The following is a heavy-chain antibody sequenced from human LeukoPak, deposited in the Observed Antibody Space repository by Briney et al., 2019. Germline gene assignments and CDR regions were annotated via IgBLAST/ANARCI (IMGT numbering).Heavy chain of an antibody. J-gene: IGHJ4*02. V-gene: IGHV4-34*01. CDR3: ARRGYCTNGVCPFDY. CDR2: INHSGST. Sequence: SETLSLTCAVYGGSFSGYYWSWIRQPPGKGLDWIGEINHSGSTNYNPSLKSRVTISVDTSKNQFSLKLSSVTAADTAVYYCARRGYCTNGVCPFDYWGQGTLVTVSS. CDR1: GGSFSGYY. D-gene: IGHD2-8*01.